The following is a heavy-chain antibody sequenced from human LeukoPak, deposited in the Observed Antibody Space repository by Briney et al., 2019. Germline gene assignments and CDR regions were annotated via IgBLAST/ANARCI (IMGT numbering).Heavy chain of an antibody. CDR1: GGSFSGYY. Sequence: SETLSLTCAVYGGSFSGYYWSWIRQPPGKGLEWIGEINHSGSTNYNPSLKSRVTISVDTSKNQFSLKLSSVTAADTAVYYCARSHCSCTSCFFDYFDYWGQGTLVTVSS. J-gene: IGHJ4*02. CDR2: INHSGST. D-gene: IGHD2-2*01. CDR3: ARSHCSCTSCFFDYFDY. V-gene: IGHV4-34*01.